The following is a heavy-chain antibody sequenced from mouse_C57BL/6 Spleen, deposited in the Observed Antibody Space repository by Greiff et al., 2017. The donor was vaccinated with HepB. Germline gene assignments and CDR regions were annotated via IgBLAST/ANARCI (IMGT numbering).Heavy chain of an antibody. CDR1: GYSFTGYY. J-gene: IGHJ2*01. CDR2: INPSTGGT. CDR3: ARSYLYFDY. Sequence: VQLKESGPELVKPGASVKISCKASGYSFTGYYMNWVKQSPEKSLEWIGEINPSTGGTTYNQKFKAKATLTVDKSSSTAYMQLKSLTSEDSAVYYCARSYLYFDYWGQGTTLTVSS. V-gene: IGHV1-42*01.